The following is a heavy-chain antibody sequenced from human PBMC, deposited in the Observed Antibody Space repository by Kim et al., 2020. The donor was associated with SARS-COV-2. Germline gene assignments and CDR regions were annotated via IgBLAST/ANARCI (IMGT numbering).Heavy chain of an antibody. V-gene: IGHV4-39*02. J-gene: IGHJ5*02. CDR2: GST. Sequence: GSTYYHPALKGRVTISVVTSKNQFALNLSSVTAADTAVYYCARDEKWFDPWGQGTLVTVSS. CDR3: ARDEKWFDP.